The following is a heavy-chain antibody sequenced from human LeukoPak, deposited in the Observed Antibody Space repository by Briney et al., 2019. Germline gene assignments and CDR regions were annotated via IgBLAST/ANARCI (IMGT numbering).Heavy chain of an antibody. CDR2: ISYSGST. Sequence: PSETLSLTCTVSGGSISSYYWIRIRQPPGKGLEWIGYISYSGSTNYNPSLKSRATISVDTSKNQFSLKLSSVTAAGTAVYYCARAGYCSATSCHWVPLVWGQGTTVTVSS. V-gene: IGHV4-59*01. D-gene: IGHD2-2*03. J-gene: IGHJ6*02. CDR1: GGSISSYY. CDR3: ARAGYCSATSCHWVPLV.